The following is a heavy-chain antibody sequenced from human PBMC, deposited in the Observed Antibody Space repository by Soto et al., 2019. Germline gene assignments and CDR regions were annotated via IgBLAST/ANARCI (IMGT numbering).Heavy chain of an antibody. CDR3: ATHPGGGGY. CDR2: IYSGGYT. V-gene: IGHV3-53*01. Sequence: EVQLVESGGGLIQPGGSLRLSCAVSGFTVSNNYMSWVRQAPGKGLEGVSVIYSGGYTAYGDSVKGRFTISRDNSKNTQFHQRNSRGAAGLALFYGATHPGGGGYWGQGTLVTVSS. D-gene: IGHD3-10*01. CDR1: GFTVSNNY. J-gene: IGHJ4*02.